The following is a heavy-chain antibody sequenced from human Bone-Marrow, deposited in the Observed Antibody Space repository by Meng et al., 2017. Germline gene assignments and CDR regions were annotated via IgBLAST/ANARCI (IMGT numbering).Heavy chain of an antibody. V-gene: IGHV1-2*06. CDR2: INPNSGGT. Sequence: QVQLVQSGAEVKKPGASVKVYCKTSGYTFTGYYMHWVRQAPGQGLEWMGRINPNSGGTNYAQKFQGRVTMTRDTSISTAYMELSRLRSDDTAVYYCARVPTIQGGFDPWGQGTLVTVSS. J-gene: IGHJ5*02. D-gene: IGHD2-15*01. CDR1: GYTFTGYY. CDR3: ARVPTIQGGFDP.